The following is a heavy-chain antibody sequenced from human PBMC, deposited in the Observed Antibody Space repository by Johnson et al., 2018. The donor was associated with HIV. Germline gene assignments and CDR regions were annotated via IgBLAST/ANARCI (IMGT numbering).Heavy chain of an antibody. D-gene: IGHD6-6*01. Sequence: QVQLVESGGGVVQPGGSLRLSCAASGFTFSSFDMHWVRQAPGKGLEWVSFIRYDGSNTYCADFVKGRFTISRDNSKNTLYLQMNGLRAEATAVYYSTRGGLEYSSAWGLGYAFDVWGQGTVVTVSS. CDR2: IRYDGSNT. J-gene: IGHJ3*01. CDR3: TRGGLEYSSAWGLGYAFDV. V-gene: IGHV3-30*02. CDR1: GFTFSSFD.